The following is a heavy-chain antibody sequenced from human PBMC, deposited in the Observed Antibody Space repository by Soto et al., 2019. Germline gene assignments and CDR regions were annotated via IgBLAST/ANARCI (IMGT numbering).Heavy chain of an antibody. CDR1: GFSLSTSGVG. V-gene: IGHV2-5*02. CDR3: AHRSFDQQLNAFDI. J-gene: IGHJ3*02. CDR2: IYWDDDK. Sequence: QITLKESGPTLVKPTQTLTLTYTFSGFSLSTSGVGVGWIRQPPGKALEWLALIYWDDDKRYSPSLKSRLTITKDTSKNQVVLTMTNMDPVDTATYYCAHRSFDQQLNAFDIWGQGTMVTVSS. D-gene: IGHD6-13*01.